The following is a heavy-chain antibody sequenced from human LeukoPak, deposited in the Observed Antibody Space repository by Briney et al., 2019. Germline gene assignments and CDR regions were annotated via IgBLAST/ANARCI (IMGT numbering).Heavy chain of an antibody. J-gene: IGHJ5*02. CDR2: ISWNSGSI. V-gene: IGHV3-9*01. Sequence: GRSLRLSCAASGFTFDDYAMHWVRQAPGKGLEWVSGISWNSGSIGYADSVKGRFTISRDNAKNSLYLQMNSLRAEDTALYYCAKDIGYSYAHPLGNWFDPWGQGTLVTVSS. CDR1: GFTFDDYA. D-gene: IGHD5-18*01. CDR3: AKDIGYSYAHPLGNWFDP.